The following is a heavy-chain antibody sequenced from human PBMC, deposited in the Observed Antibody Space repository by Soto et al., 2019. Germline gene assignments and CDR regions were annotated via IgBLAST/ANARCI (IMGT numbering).Heavy chain of an antibody. CDR2: INSDGSST. J-gene: IGHJ6*02. CDR3: ARGGGTYGSYYYAMDV. D-gene: IGHD3-10*01. CDR1: GFTFSTYW. V-gene: IGHV3-74*01. Sequence: EVQLVESGGGLVQPGGSLRLSCAASGFTFSTYWMHWVRQAPGKGLVWVSRINSDGSSTNYADSVKGRFTISRDNAKNTLFLQINSPRAEDTAVYYCARGGGTYGSYYYAMDVWGQGTTVTVSS.